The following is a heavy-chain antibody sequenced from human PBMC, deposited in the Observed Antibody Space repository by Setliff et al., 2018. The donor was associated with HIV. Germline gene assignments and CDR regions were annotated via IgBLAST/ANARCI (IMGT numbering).Heavy chain of an antibody. Sequence: PGGSLRLSCAASGFTFSSYAMSWVRQAPGKGLEWVSAISGSGGSTYYADSVKGRFTSSRDNSKNTLYLQMNSLRAEDTAVYYCKGNWNYGALFDYWGQGTLVTVSS. CDR2: ISGSGGST. V-gene: IGHV3-23*01. CDR1: GFTFSSYA. J-gene: IGHJ4*02. D-gene: IGHD1-7*01. CDR3: KGNWNYGALFDY.